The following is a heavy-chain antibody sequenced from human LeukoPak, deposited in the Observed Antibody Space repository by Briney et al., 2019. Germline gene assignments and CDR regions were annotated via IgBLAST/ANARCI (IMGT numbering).Heavy chain of an antibody. J-gene: IGHJ5*02. CDR3: MRRPADECSGGGCYGYRNYCHP. V-gene: IGHV4-39*01. CDR1: GGSISGSNFY. Sequence: SETLSLTCTVSGGSISGSNFYWGWIRQPPGKEMEWIAHIYHTGTYYSNPSLQSRVTMSVDTSKNQFSLRLTSVTASHSALYYCMRRPADECSGGGCYGYRNYCHPWGQGILVTVSS. CDR2: IYHTGTY. D-gene: IGHD2-15*01.